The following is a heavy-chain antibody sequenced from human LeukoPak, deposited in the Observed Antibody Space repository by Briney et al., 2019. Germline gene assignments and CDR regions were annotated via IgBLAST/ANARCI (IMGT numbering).Heavy chain of an antibody. CDR1: GGSISSYY. CDR3: ARNTIAAADSFDY. J-gene: IGHJ4*02. V-gene: IGHV4-59*01. CDR2: IYYSGST. D-gene: IGHD6-13*01. Sequence: PSETLSLTCTVSGGSISSYYWSWIRQPPGKGLEWIGYIYYSGSTNYNPSLKSRVTISVDTSKNQFSLKLSSVTAADTAVYYCARNTIAAADSFDYWGQGTLVTVSS.